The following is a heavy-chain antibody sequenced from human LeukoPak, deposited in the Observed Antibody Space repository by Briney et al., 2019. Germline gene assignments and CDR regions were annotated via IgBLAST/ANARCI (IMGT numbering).Heavy chain of an antibody. V-gene: IGHV4-61*02. Sequence: SQTLSLTCTVSGCSISSGKYYWNWIRQPAGKGLEWIGRIYISGSTNYNPSLKSRVTISVDTSKKQFSLKLSSVTAADTAVYYCVRVPLSRGSSYFDYWGQGTLVTVSS. CDR1: GCSISSGKYY. D-gene: IGHD3-10*01. J-gene: IGHJ4*02. CDR3: VRVPLSRGSSYFDY. CDR2: IYISGST.